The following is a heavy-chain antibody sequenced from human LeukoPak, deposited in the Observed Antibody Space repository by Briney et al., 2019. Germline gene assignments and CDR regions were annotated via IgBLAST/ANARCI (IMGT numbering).Heavy chain of an antibody. V-gene: IGHV3-21*01. J-gene: IGHJ5*02. CDR3: ARDYDYANWFDP. Sequence: GGSLRLSCVASGFTLSTYRMNWVRQPPGKGLEWVSSISSLGTHINYADSVKGRFTVSRDNAKNSLYLQMDSLRAEDTAFYYCARDYDYANWFDPWGQGSLVTVSS. CDR1: GFTLSTYR. D-gene: IGHD4/OR15-4a*01. CDR2: ISSLGTHI.